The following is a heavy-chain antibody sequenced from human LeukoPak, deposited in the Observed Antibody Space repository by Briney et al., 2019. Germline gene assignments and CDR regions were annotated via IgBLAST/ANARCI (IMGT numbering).Heavy chain of an antibody. D-gene: IGHD1-26*01. Sequence: QPGGSLRLSCAASGFTFSDHYMDWVRQAPGKGLEWVGRTRNKANSYTTEYAASVKGRFTISRDDSKNSLYLQMNSLKTDDTAVYYCARDAVGATTSRLFDYWGQGTLVTVSS. V-gene: IGHV3-72*01. CDR3: ARDAVGATTSRLFDY. CDR1: GFTFSDHY. CDR2: TRNKANSYTT. J-gene: IGHJ4*02.